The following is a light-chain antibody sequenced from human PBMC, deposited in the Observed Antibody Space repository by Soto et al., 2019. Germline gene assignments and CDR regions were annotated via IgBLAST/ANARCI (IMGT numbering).Light chain of an antibody. CDR1: QGISKY. V-gene: IGKV1-27*01. CDR3: QSYNSAPLT. Sequence: DLQMTQSPSSLSASVGDRVTITCRASQGISKYLAWYQQKPGKVPKLLIYAATILQSGVPSRFSGSGSVADFALTISSLQPDDVATYYCQSYNSAPLTFGGGTKVEI. J-gene: IGKJ4*01. CDR2: AAT.